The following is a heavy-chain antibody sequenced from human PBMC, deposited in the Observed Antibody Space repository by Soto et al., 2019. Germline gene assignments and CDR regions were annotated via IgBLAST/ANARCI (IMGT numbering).Heavy chain of an antibody. D-gene: IGHD5-18*01. Sequence: EVQLVESGGGLVQPGRSLRLSCAASGFTFDDYAMHWVRQAPGKGLEWVSGISWNSGSIGYADSVKGRFTISRDNAKNSLYLQMNSLRAEDTALYYCAKDGGGTEGYGNAFDIWGQGTMVTVSS. V-gene: IGHV3-9*01. J-gene: IGHJ3*02. CDR2: ISWNSGSI. CDR1: GFTFDDYA. CDR3: AKDGGGTEGYGNAFDI.